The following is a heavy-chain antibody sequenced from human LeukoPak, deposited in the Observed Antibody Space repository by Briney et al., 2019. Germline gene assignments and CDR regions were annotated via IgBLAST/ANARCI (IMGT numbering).Heavy chain of an antibody. CDR1: GYTFTSYG. D-gene: IGHD3-22*01. J-gene: IGHJ4*02. CDR3: ARDYYDSSGYYDFDY. Sequence: ASVKVSCKASGYTFTSYGISWVRQAPGQGLEWMGIINPSGGSTSYAQKFQGRVTMTRDMSTSTVYMELSSLRSEDTAVYYCARDYYDSSGYYDFDYWGQGTLVTVSS. V-gene: IGHV1-46*01. CDR2: INPSGGST.